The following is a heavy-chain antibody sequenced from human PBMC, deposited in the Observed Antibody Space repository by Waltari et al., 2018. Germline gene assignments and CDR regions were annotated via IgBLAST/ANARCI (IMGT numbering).Heavy chain of an antibody. CDR3: ARGSRAQGDY. D-gene: IGHD3-10*01. CDR2: INHSGST. V-gene: IGHV4-34*01. J-gene: IGHJ4*02. CDR1: GGSFSGYV. Sequence: QVQLPQWRAGLVKRLETLSRTWACDGGSFSGYVWCWTRQPPGKGLEWIGEINHSGSTNYNPSLKSRVTISVDTSKNQFSLKLSSVTAADTAVYYCARGSRAQGDYWGQGTLVTVSS.